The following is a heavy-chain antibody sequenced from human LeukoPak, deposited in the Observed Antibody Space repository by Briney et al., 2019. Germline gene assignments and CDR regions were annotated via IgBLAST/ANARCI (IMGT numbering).Heavy chain of an antibody. CDR3: ARESSLDY. D-gene: IGHD2-2*01. Sequence: GSLRLSCAASGFTFSDYYMTWIRQAPGKGLEWISSIGSSGSTIYYADSVKGRCTISRDNAKNSLHLQMNSLRADDTAVYYCARESSLDYWGQGTLVTVSS. J-gene: IGHJ4*02. V-gene: IGHV3-11*01. CDR1: GFTFSDYY. CDR2: IGSSGSTI.